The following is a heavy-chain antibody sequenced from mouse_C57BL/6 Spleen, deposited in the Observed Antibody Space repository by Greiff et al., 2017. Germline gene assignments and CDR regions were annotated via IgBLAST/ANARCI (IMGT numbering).Heavy chain of an antibody. J-gene: IGHJ4*01. CDR2: ISNGGGST. CDR1: GFTFSDYY. CDR3: ARPSYYYGSSYRYAMDY. V-gene: IGHV5-12*01. D-gene: IGHD1-1*01. Sequence: EVQGVESGGGLVQPGGSLKLSCAASGFTFSDYYMYWVRQTPEKRLEWVAYISNGGGSTYYPDTVKGRFTISRDNAKNTLYLQMSRLKSEDTAMYYCARPSYYYGSSYRYAMDYWGQGTSVTVSS.